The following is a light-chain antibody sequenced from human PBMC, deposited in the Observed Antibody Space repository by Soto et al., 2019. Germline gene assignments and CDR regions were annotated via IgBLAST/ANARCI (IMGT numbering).Light chain of an antibody. CDR1: QSVSST. CDR3: QQANSFLLT. J-gene: IGKJ4*01. CDR2: GSS. Sequence: EIVMTQSPATLSVSPGGRATLSCRASQSVSSTLAWYQQKPGQAPRLLIYGSSTRATGVPARFSGSGSGTEFTLSISSLQSEDFATYYCQQANSFLLTFGGGTKVEIK. V-gene: IGKV3-15*01.